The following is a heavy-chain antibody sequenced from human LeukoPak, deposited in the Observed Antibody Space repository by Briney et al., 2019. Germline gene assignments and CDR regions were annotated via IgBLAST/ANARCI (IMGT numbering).Heavy chain of an antibody. Sequence: GRSLRLSCAASGFTFSSYGMHWVRQAPGKGLEWVAVISYDGSNKYYADSVKGRFTISRDNSKNTLYLQMNSLRAEDTAVYYCARVTLEWLTTYYFDYWGQGTLVTVSS. J-gene: IGHJ4*02. CDR3: ARVTLEWLTTYYFDY. CDR2: ISYDGSNK. D-gene: IGHD3-3*01. V-gene: IGHV3-30*03. CDR1: GFTFSSYG.